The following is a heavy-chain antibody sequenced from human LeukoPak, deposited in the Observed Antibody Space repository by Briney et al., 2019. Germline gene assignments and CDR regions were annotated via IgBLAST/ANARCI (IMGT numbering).Heavy chain of an antibody. J-gene: IGHJ4*02. CDR3: AKEEGLYYYDSSGSDY. CDR2: IRYDGSNK. D-gene: IGHD3-22*01. V-gene: IGHV3-30*02. Sequence: GGSLRLSCAASGFTFSSYGMHWVRQAPGKGLEWVAFIRYDGSNKYYADSVKGRFTISRDNSKNTLYLQMNSLRAEDTAVYYCAKEEGLYYYDSSGSDYWGQGTLVTVSS. CDR1: GFTFSSYG.